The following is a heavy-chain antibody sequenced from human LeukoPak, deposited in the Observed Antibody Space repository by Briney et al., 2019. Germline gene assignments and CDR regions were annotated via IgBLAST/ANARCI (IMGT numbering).Heavy chain of an antibody. V-gene: IGHV4-31*03. CDR1: GGSISSGGYY. Sequence: SETLSLTFTVSGGSISSGGYYWSWIRQHPGKGLEWIGYIYYSGSTYYNPSLKSRVTISVDTSKNQFSLKLSSVTAADTAVYYCARALDKYSTDYWGQGTLVTVSS. CDR3: ARALDKYSTDY. J-gene: IGHJ4*02. CDR2: IYYSGST. D-gene: IGHD2-8*01.